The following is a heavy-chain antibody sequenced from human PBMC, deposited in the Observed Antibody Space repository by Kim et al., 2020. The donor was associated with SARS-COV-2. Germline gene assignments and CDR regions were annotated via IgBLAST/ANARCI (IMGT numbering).Heavy chain of an antibody. Sequence: GGSLRLSCAASGFTFSGSAMHWVRQASGKGLEWVGRIRSKANSYATAYAASVKGRFTISRDDSKNTAYLQMNSLKTEDTAVYYCTRQASGGPVGYSSGWPDFDYWGQGTLVTVSS. CDR3: TRQASGGPVGYSSGWPDFDY. CDR2: IRSKANSYAT. D-gene: IGHD6-19*01. J-gene: IGHJ4*02. V-gene: IGHV3-73*01. CDR1: GFTFSGSA.